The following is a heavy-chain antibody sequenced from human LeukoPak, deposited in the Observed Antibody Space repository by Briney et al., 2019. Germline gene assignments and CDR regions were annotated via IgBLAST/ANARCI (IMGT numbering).Heavy chain of an antibody. V-gene: IGHV3-30*18. CDR3: AKGLGTSGYHDY. D-gene: IGHD3-22*01. Sequence: GRSLRLSCAASGFTFSSYGMHWVRQAPGKGLEWVAVISYDGSNKYYADSVKGRFTISRDNSKNMLYLQMNSLRVEDTALYYCAKGLGTSGYHDYWGQGTLVTVSS. CDR1: GFTFSSYG. CDR2: ISYDGSNK. J-gene: IGHJ4*02.